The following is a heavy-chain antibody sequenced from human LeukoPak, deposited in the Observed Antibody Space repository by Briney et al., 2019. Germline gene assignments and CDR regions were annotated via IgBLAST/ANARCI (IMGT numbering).Heavy chain of an antibody. CDR3: ARDLLNDEGSSYFFDQ. CDR1: GFTFSSYW. J-gene: IGHJ4*02. CDR2: IKQDGSEK. Sequence: QTGGSLRLSCAASGFTFSSYWMSWVRQAPGKGLEWVANIKQDGSEKYYVDSVKGRFTISRDNAKNSLYLQMDSLRAEDTAVYYCARDLLNDEGSSYFFDQWGQGTLVTVSP. V-gene: IGHV3-7*01. D-gene: IGHD2-2*01.